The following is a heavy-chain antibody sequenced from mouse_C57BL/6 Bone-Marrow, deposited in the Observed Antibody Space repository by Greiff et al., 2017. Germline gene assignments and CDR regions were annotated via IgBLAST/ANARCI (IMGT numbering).Heavy chain of an antibody. CDR3: AGGYYCSYYYAKDY. V-gene: IGHV1-81*01. D-gene: IGHD1-1*01. CDR1: GYTFTSYG. J-gene: IGHJ4*01. Sequence: VQLQQSGAELARPGASVKLSCKASGYTFTSYGISWVKQRTGQGLEWIGEIYPRSGYTYYNEKFKGKATLTAAKSSSTAYMELSSLTSEDSAVXFCAGGYYCSYYYAKDYWGQGTSVTVSS. CDR2: IYPRSGYT.